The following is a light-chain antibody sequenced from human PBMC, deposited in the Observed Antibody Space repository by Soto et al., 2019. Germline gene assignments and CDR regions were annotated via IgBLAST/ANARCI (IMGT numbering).Light chain of an antibody. V-gene: IGKV3-15*01. CDR1: QSVRSN. CDR2: GAS. CDR3: QQYHISPPDT. Sequence: EIVMTQSPATLSVSPGERATLSCRASQSVRSNLAWYQQKPGQAPRFLIYGASTRATGIPARFSGSGSGTDFTLTISSLQSEDFAVYYCQQYHISPPDTFGQGTKVEIK. J-gene: IGKJ2*01.